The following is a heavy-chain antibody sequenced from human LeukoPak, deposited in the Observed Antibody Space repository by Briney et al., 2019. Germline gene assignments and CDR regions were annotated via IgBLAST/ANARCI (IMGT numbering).Heavy chain of an antibody. CDR1: GFTFSSYE. D-gene: IGHD3-22*01. V-gene: IGHV3-48*03. J-gene: IGHJ6*02. CDR2: ISSRGSTI. CDR3: ARVPYYYDSSGCYSYYYYYGMDV. Sequence: GGSLRLSCAASGFTFSSYEMNWVRQAPGKGLEWVSYISSRGSTIYYADSVKGRFTISRDNAKNSLYLQMNSLRAEDTAVYYCARVPYYYDSSGCYSYYYYYGMDVWGQGTTVTVSS.